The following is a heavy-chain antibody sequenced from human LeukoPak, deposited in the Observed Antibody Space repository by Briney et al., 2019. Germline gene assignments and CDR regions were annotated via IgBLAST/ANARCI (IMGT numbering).Heavy chain of an antibody. CDR3: ARGRAGIAAAGFDF. Sequence: PGRPLRLSCATSGFPFCLSAMLWLGMAPGKPVDWVADISFYWGNQFYGDSVKRRFSIYRDNSKIPLYPHMNTLGCDDSVVYFCARGRAGIAAAGFDFWGQGTLVTVSS. J-gene: IGHJ4*02. CDR2: ISFYWGNQ. CDR1: GFPFCLSA. D-gene: IGHD6-13*01. V-gene: IGHV3-30-3*01.